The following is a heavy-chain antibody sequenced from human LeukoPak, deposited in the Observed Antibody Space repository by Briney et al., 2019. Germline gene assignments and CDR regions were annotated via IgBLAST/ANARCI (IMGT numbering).Heavy chain of an antibody. CDR2: IYYSGNT. D-gene: IGHD3-10*02. V-gene: IGHV4-59*01. CDR1: GGSISPYY. CDR3: ARATGSTMFIDY. Sequence: SETLSLTCTVSGGSISPYYWSWIRQPPGKGLEWLGYIYYSGNTDYNPSPKSRVAISVDTSKNRFSLKLSSGTAADTAVYYCARATGSTMFIDYWGQGTLVTVSS. J-gene: IGHJ4*02.